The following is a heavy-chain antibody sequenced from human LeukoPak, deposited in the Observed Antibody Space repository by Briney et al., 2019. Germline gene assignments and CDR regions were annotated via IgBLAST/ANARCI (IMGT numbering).Heavy chain of an antibody. V-gene: IGHV1-2*02. CDR3: ARDFPVAGNWEIDY. J-gene: IGHJ4*02. CDR1: GYTFTGYY. CDR2: INPNSGGT. Sequence: ASVKVSCKASGYTFTGYYMHWVRQAPGQGLEWMGWINPNSGGTNYAQKFQGRVTMTRDTSISTAYMELSRLRSDDTAVYYCARDFPVAGNWEIDYWGQGTLVTVSS. D-gene: IGHD6-19*01.